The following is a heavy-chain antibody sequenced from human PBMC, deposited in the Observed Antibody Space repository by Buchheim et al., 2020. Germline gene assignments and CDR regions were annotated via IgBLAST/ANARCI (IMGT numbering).Heavy chain of an antibody. D-gene: IGHD1-14*01. CDR3: ARASVPTNSYYYYYGMDV. V-gene: IGHV3-33*01. Sequence: QVQLVESGGGVVQPGRSLRLSCAASGFTFSSYGMHWVRQAPGKGLEWVAVIWYDGSNKYYADSVKGRFTISRDNSKNTLYLQMNSLRAEDTAVYYCARASVPTNSYYYYYGMDVWGQGTT. CDR1: GFTFSSYG. CDR2: IWYDGSNK. J-gene: IGHJ6*02.